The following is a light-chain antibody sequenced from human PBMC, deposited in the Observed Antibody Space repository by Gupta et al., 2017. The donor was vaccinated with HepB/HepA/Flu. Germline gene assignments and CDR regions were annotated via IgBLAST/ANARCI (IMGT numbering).Light chain of an antibody. CDR2: GNS. J-gene: IGLJ2*01. Sequence: QSVLTQPPSVSGAPGQRVTISCTGSSSNIGPGYDVQWYQQLPGTAPNLLSFGNSNRPAGVPDRFSGSKSGASASLAITGLQAEDEADYYCQSYDSSLSGYVVFGGGTKLTGL. CDR3: QSYDSSLSGYVV. V-gene: IGLV1-40*01. CDR1: SSNIGPGYD.